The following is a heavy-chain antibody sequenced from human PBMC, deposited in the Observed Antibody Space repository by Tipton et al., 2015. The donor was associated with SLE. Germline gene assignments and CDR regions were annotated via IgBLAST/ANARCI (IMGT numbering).Heavy chain of an antibody. CDR1: GGSISSHY. D-gene: IGHD6-13*01. J-gene: IGHJ4*02. CDR3: ARLVAIGDSTSWYDYFDY. V-gene: IGHV4-59*11. CDR2: MYYSGIT. Sequence: TLSLTCTVSGGSISSHYWSWIRQAPGKGLEWIGYMYYSGITNYNPSLNSRLSISVDTSKNQFSLKLSSVTAADTAAYYCARLVAIGDSTSWYDYFDYWGQGSLVTVSS.